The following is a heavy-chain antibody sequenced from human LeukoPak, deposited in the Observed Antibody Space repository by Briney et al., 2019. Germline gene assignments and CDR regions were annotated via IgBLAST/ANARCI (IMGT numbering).Heavy chain of an antibody. Sequence: SETLSLTCTVSGGSVSSGSYYWSWIRQPPGKGLEWIGYTYYSGSTNYNPSLKSRVTISVDTSKNQFSLKLSSVTAADTAVYYCARENILTGYSRTYYFDYWGQGTLVTVSS. J-gene: IGHJ4*02. V-gene: IGHV4-61*01. D-gene: IGHD3-9*01. CDR2: TYYSGST. CDR3: ARENILTGYSRTYYFDY. CDR1: GGSVSSGSYY.